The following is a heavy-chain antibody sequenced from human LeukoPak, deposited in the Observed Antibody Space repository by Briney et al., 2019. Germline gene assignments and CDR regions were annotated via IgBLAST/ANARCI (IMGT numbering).Heavy chain of an antibody. CDR1: GFTFSDYY. Sequence: GSLRLSCAASGFTFSDYYMSWIRQAPGKGLEWIGEIFHTGSTNYNPSLKSRVTISIDTSKNQLSLKLSSVTAADTAVYYCAREGGGNSYWGQGTLVTVST. CDR3: AREGGGNSY. CDR2: IFHTGST. V-gene: IGHV4-34*12. D-gene: IGHD4-23*01. J-gene: IGHJ4*02.